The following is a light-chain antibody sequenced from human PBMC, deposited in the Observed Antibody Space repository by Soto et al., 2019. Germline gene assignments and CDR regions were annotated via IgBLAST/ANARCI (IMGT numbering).Light chain of an antibody. CDR2: EVS. Sequence: QSALTQPASVSGSPGQSITISCTGTSSDVGGYNYVSWYQQHPGKAPKLMIYEVSNRPSGVSNRFSGSKSDNTASLTISGLQAEDEADYYGSSFTTSSTYVFGTGTKLTVL. J-gene: IGLJ1*01. V-gene: IGLV2-14*01. CDR3: SSFTTSSTYV. CDR1: SSDVGGYNY.